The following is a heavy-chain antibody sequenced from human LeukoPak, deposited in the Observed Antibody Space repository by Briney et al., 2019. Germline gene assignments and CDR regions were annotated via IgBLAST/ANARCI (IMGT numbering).Heavy chain of an antibody. J-gene: IGHJ3*02. CDR1: GGSISSYY. Sequence: SETLSLTCTVSGGSISSYYWSWIRQPPGKGLEWIGEINHSGSTNYNPYLKSRVTISVDTSKNQFSLKLSSVTAADTAVYYCARGGRRALGAFDIWGQGTMVTVSS. CDR2: INHSGST. CDR3: ARGGRRALGAFDI. V-gene: IGHV4-34*01.